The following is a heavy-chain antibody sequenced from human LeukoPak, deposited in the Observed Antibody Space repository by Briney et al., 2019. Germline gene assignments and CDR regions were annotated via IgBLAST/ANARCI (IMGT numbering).Heavy chain of an antibody. J-gene: IGHJ4*02. D-gene: IGHD3-10*01. V-gene: IGHV1-24*01. CDR3: ATAAYYYGSGSYSPDY. CDR1: GYTLTELS. CDR2: FDPEDGET. Sequence: GASVKVSCKVSGYTLTELSMHWVRQAPGKGLEWMGGFDPEDGETIYAQKFQGRVTMTEDTSTDTAYMELSSLRSEDTAVYYCATAAYYYGSGSYSPDYWGQGTLVTVSS.